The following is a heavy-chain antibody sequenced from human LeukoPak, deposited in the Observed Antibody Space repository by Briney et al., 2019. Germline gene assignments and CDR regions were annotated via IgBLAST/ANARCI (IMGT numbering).Heavy chain of an antibody. CDR2: IYTSGST. V-gene: IGHV4-61*02. CDR1: GGSISSGGYY. CDR3: AREANRFHY. D-gene: IGHD1-14*01. Sequence: SETLSLTCTVSGGSISSGGYYWSWIRQPARKGLEWIGRIYTSGSTNYNPSLKSRVTISVDTSKNQFSLKLSSVTAADTAVYYCAREANRFHYWGQGTLVTVSS. J-gene: IGHJ4*02.